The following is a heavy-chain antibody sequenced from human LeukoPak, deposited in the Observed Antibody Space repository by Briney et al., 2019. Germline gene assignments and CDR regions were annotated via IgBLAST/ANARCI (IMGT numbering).Heavy chain of an antibody. CDR2: ISGSGGST. CDR1: GFTFSSYS. Sequence: GGSPRLSCAASGFTFSSYSMSWVRQAPGKGLEWVSVISGSGGSTNYADSVKGRFTISRDNSKNTLYLQMNSLRAEDTAVYYCGVYSSSWHDYRGQGTLVTVSS. V-gene: IGHV3-23*01. J-gene: IGHJ4*02. CDR3: GVYSSSWHDY. D-gene: IGHD6-13*01.